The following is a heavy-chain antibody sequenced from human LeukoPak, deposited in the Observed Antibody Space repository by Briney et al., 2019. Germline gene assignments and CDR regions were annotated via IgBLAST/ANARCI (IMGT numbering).Heavy chain of an antibody. J-gene: IGHJ4*02. D-gene: IGHD6-6*01. Sequence: PSQSLSLTCSVSDGSLTTYYWSWIRQPPGKGLEWIGYIYYSGSTDYNPSLKSRVAMSVDTSKNQFSLTLTSVTAADTAVYYCATTRIGSSSSYCFDYWGRGTLVTVSS. CDR3: ATTRIGSSSSYCFDY. CDR1: DGSLTTYY. V-gene: IGHV4-59*01. CDR2: IYYSGST.